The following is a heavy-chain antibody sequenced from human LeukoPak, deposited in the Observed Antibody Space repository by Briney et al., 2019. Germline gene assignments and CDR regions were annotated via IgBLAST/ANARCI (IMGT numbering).Heavy chain of an antibody. Sequence: SETLSLTCTVSGGSIGSYYWSWIRQPAGKGLEWIGRIYTSGSTNYNPSLKSRVTISVDTSKNQFSLKLSSVTAADTAVYHCAGNLLTYYYGSGGFDPWGQGTLVTVSS. J-gene: IGHJ5*02. V-gene: IGHV4-4*07. CDR2: IYTSGST. D-gene: IGHD3-10*01. CDR1: GGSIGSYY. CDR3: AGNLLTYYYGSGGFDP.